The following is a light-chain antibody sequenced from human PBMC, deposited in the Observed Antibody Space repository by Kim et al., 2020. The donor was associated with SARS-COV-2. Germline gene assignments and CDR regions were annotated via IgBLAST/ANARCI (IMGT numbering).Light chain of an antibody. V-gene: IGLV1-40*01. CDR2: GNS. J-gene: IGLJ1*01. Sequence: QRVTISCTGGSPNIGAGYDVHWYQQLPGTAPKLLSYGNSNRPSGVPDRFSGSKSGTSASLAITGLQAEDEADYYCQSYDSSLSGYVFGTGTKVTVL. CDR3: QSYDSSLSGYV. CDR1: SPNIGAGYD.